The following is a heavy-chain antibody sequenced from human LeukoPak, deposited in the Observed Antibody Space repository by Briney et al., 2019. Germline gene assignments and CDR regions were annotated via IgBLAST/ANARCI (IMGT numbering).Heavy chain of an antibody. Sequence: ASVKVSCKASGYTFTSYGISWVRQAPGQGLEWMGWISAYNGNTNYAQKLQGRVTMTTDTSTSTAYMELRSLISDDTAVYYCARDALGRTRGYYYYMDVWGKGTTVTVSS. J-gene: IGHJ6*03. V-gene: IGHV1-18*01. CDR2: ISAYNGNT. D-gene: IGHD1-26*01. CDR3: ARDALGRTRGYYYYMDV. CDR1: GYTFTSYG.